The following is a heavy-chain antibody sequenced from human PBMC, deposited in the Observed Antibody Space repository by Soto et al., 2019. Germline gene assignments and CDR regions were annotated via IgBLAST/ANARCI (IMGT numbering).Heavy chain of an antibody. V-gene: IGHV4-31*03. D-gene: IGHD6-6*01. CDR3: ARVGISSSDAFDI. CDR1: GGSISSGGYY. J-gene: IGHJ3*02. CDR2: IYHSGNT. Sequence: SETLSLTCSVSGGSISSGGYYWSWIRQRPGKDLEWIGYIYHSGNTYYNSSLKSRLTISVDTSKNQFSLKLTSVTAADTAVYYCARVGISSSDAFDIWGQGTMVTVSS.